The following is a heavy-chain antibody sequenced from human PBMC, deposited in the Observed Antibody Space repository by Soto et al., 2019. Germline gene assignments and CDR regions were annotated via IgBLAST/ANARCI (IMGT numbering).Heavy chain of an antibody. CDR3: ARGAVGATLDY. CDR2: INPSGGST. Sequence: QVQLVQSGAEVKKPGASVKVSCKASGYTFTSYYMHWVRQAPGQGLEWMGIINPSGGSTSYAQKSPGGVTMTRDTSTSTVYMELSSLRSEDTAVYYCARGAVGATLDYWGQGTLVTVSS. V-gene: IGHV1-46*03. D-gene: IGHD1-26*01. CDR1: GYTFTSYY. J-gene: IGHJ4*02.